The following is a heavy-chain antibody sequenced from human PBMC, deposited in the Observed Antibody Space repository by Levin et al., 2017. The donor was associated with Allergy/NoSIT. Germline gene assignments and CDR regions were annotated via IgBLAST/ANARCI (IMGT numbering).Heavy chain of an antibody. J-gene: IGHJ3*02. CDR1: GFTFSSYA. CDR3: AKKRGIVVVVADAFDI. Sequence: LSLTCAASGFTFSSYAMHWVRQAPGKGLEWVAVISYDGSNKYYADSVKGRFTISRDNSKNTLYLQMNSLRAEDTAVYYCAKKRGIVVVVADAFDIWGQGTMVTVSS. D-gene: IGHD2-15*01. V-gene: IGHV3-30*04. CDR2: ISYDGSNK.